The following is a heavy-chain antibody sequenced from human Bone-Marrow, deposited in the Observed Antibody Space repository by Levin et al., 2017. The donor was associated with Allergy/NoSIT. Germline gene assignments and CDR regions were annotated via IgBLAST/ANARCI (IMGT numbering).Heavy chain of an antibody. CDR1: GFTLGGSA. CDR3: GYDFWSGTKDNMDV. CDR2: ITDKASAYAT. Sequence: GESLKISCAASGFTLGGSAIHWVRQASGKGLEWVGRITDKASAYATAYISSVEGRFTVSRDDSKNTAYLQMNSLETEDTAVYYCGYDFWSGTKDNMDVWGKGTTVTVSS. V-gene: IGHV3-73*01. D-gene: IGHD3-3*01. J-gene: IGHJ6*03.